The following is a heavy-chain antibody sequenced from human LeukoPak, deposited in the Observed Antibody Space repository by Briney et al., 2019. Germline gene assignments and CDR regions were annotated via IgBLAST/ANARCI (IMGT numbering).Heavy chain of an antibody. V-gene: IGHV6-1*01. J-gene: IGHJ3*02. CDR3: AGITGVYGFGTFDI. D-gene: IGHD5/OR15-5a*01. CDR2: TYYRSTWYN. Sequence: SQALSLTCVISGDSVSGGSAAWNWIRQSPSRGLEWLGRTYYRSTWYNDYAESVKGRITITPDTPKNQFSLQLNSVTPEDTAVYYCAGITGVYGFGTFDIWGQGTVVTVSP. CDR1: GDSVSGGSAA.